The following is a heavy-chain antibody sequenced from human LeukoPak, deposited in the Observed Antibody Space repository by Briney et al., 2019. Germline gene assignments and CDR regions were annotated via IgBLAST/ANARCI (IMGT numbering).Heavy chain of an antibody. CDR2: IIPILGIA. V-gene: IGHV1-69*04. D-gene: IGHD2-21*02. J-gene: IGHJ5*02. CDR1: GGTFSSYA. CDR3: AREWDPYCGGDCYSNWFDP. Sequence: ASVKVSCKASGGTFSSYAISWVRQAPGQGLEWMGRIIPILGIANYAQKFQGRVTITADKSTCTAYMELSSLRSEDTAVYYCAREWDPYCGGDCYSNWFDPWGQGTLVTVSS.